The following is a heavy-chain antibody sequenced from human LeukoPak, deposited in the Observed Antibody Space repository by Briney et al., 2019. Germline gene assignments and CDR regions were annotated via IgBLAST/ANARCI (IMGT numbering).Heavy chain of an antibody. CDR2: INGGGGST. V-gene: IGHV3-23*01. J-gene: IGHJ4*02. CDR3: AKERGSYYPFDY. Sequence: GGSLRLSCAASGFTFSSYAMSWVRQAPGKGLDWVPSINGGGGSTYYADSVKGRFTISRDNSKNTLYLQMNSLRAEDTAVYYCAKERGSYYPFDYWGQGTLVTVSS. D-gene: IGHD1-26*01. CDR1: GFTFSSYA.